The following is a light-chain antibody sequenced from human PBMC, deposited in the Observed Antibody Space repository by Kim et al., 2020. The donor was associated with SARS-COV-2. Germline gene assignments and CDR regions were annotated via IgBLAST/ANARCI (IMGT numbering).Light chain of an antibody. Sequence: QSITISCTGTSSDVGAYDHVSWFQQHPGKAPQLVIYDVSYRPSGVSSRFSGSKSGNTASLTISGLQAEDEADYYCSSYTGSSALFAFGTGTKVTVL. CDR1: SSDVGAYDH. J-gene: IGLJ1*01. V-gene: IGLV2-14*03. CDR2: DVS. CDR3: SSYTGSSALFA.